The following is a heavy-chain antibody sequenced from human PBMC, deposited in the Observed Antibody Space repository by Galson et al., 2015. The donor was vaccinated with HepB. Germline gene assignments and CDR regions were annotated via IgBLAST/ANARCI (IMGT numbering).Heavy chain of an antibody. CDR1: GFTFSSYW. J-gene: IGHJ4*02. CDR3: ARDLPLLGYCSGGSCPLDY. CDR2: IKQDGREK. V-gene: IGHV3-7*01. D-gene: IGHD2-15*01. Sequence: SLRLSCAASGFTFSSYWMSWVRQAPGKGLEWGANIKQDGREKYYVDSVKGRFTISRDNAKNSLYLQMNSLRAEDTAVYYCARDLPLLGYCSGGSCPLDYWGQGTLVTVSS.